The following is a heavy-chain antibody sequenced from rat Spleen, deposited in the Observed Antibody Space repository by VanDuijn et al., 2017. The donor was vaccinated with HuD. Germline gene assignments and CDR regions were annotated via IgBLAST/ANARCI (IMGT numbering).Heavy chain of an antibody. Sequence: EVQLVESGGGLVQPGRSMKLSCAASGFTFSDYYMAWVRQAPKKGLEWVASISYEGTTNYYGDSVKGRFTISRDNAKSTLYLQMNSLRSEDTATYYCARPHNYRYVMDVWGQGVMVTVSS. J-gene: IGHJ2*01. D-gene: IGHD1-10*01. V-gene: IGHV5-22*01. CDR1: GFTFSDYY. CDR3: ARPHNYRYVMDV. CDR2: ISYEGTTN.